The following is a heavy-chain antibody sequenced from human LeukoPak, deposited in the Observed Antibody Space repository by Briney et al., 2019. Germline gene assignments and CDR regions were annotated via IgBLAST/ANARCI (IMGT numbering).Heavy chain of an antibody. CDR1: GGSISSYY. CDR3: ARHKAERGGYNYREFFDY. Sequence: KPSETLSLTCTVSGGSISSYYWSWIRQPPGKGLEWIGYIYYSGSTNYNPSLKSRVTISVDTSKNQFSLKLSSVTAADTAVYNCARHKAERGGYNYREFFDYWGQGTLVTVSS. D-gene: IGHD5-24*01. CDR2: IYYSGST. V-gene: IGHV4-59*08. J-gene: IGHJ4*02.